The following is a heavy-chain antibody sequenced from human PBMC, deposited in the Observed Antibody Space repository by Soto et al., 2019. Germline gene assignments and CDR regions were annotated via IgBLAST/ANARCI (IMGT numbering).Heavy chain of an antibody. D-gene: IGHD5-18*01. CDR3: ARGFVETAMAFDY. CDR2: IHYSGST. V-gene: IGHV4-31*03. Sequence: QVQLQESGPGLVKPSQTLSLACSVSGASINRGGYFWSWIRQLPGKGLEWIGYIHYSGSTYYNPSLKSRVVMSMDTSKNDFSLKLSSVTAADTAVFYCARGFVETAMAFDYWGQGALVTVSS. J-gene: IGHJ4*02. CDR1: GASINRGGYF.